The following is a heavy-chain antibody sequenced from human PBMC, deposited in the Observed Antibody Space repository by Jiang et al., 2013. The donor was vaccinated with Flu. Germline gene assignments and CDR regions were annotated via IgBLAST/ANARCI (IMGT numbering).Heavy chain of an antibody. J-gene: IGHJ3*02. Sequence: KKPGESLKISCKGSGCSFPIYWIGWVRQMPGKGLEWMGSIYPSDSNTRYSPSFQGQVTMSVDKSVFTAYLQWSSLKASDTAMYYCARRSSGWSGKDSFDIWGQGTMVTVSS. V-gene: IGHV5-51*01. CDR1: GCSFPIYW. CDR2: IYPSDSNT. CDR3: ARRSSGWSGKDSFDI. D-gene: IGHD6-19*01.